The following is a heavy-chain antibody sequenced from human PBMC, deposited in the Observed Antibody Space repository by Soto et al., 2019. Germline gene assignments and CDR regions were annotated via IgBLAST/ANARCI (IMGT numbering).Heavy chain of an antibody. J-gene: IGHJ6*02. V-gene: IGHV3-7*03. Sequence: GGALRLSCAASGFTFSNYWMSWVRQAPGKRLEWVANIKEDGSEKYYVDSVKGRFTISRDNAKNSLFLQMNSLRAEDTAVYYCATDLYQLPTMKYYYYGMDVWGQGTTVTVSS. CDR2: IKEDGSEK. CDR3: ATDLYQLPTMKYYYYGMDV. D-gene: IGHD2-2*01. CDR1: GFTFSNYW.